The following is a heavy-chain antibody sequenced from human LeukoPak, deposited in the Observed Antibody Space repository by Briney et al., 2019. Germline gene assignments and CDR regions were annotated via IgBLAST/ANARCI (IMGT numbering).Heavy chain of an antibody. Sequence: GGSLRLSCAASGFTFSSYAMSWVRQAPGKGLEWVSAISGSGGSTYYADSVKGRFTISRDYPKNTLRLQMNSLRVEDTAIYYCAKGPQVGSGYHPDYWGQGTLVTVSS. CDR3: AKGPQVGSGYHPDY. V-gene: IGHV3-23*01. CDR2: ISGSGGST. CDR1: GFTFSSYA. J-gene: IGHJ4*02. D-gene: IGHD3-22*01.